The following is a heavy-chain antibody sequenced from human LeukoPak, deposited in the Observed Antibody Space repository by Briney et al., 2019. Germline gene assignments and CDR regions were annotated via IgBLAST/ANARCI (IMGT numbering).Heavy chain of an antibody. CDR3: AKRGVVIRVFLVGFHKEAYYFDS. J-gene: IGHJ4*02. CDR1: GFTFSSYA. CDR2: ISGSGGST. V-gene: IGHV3-23*01. Sequence: GGSLRLSCAASGFTFSSYAMSWVRQAPGKGLEWVSAISGSGGSTYYADSVKGRFTISRDNAKNRLYLHMNSLRAEDTAMYFCAKRGVVIRVFLVGFHKEAYYFDSWGQGVLVTVSS. D-gene: IGHD3-10*01.